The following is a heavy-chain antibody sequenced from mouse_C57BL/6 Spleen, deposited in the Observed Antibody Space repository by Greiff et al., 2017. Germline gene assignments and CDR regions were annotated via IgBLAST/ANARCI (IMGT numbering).Heavy chain of an antibody. CDR1: GYTFTDYY. V-gene: IGHV1-26*01. CDR3: ALDYYGSSHDY. CDR2: INPNNGGT. J-gene: IGHJ2*01. Sequence: EVQLQQSGPELVKPGASVKISCKASGYTFTDYYMNWVKQSHGKSLEWIGDINPNNGGTSYNQKFKGKATLTVDKSSSTAYMELRSLTSEDSAVYYCALDYYGSSHDYWGQGTTLTVSS. D-gene: IGHD1-1*01.